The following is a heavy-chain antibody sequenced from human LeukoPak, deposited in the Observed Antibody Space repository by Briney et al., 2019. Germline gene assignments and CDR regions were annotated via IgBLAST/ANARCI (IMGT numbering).Heavy chain of an antibody. Sequence: PGGSLRLSCAASGFTFSSYGMHWVRQAPGKGLEWVAFIRYDGSNKYYADSVKGRFTISRDNSKYTLYLQMNSLRAEDTAVYYCAKTQAHCSSTSCSFDYWGQGTLVTVSS. J-gene: IGHJ4*02. V-gene: IGHV3-30*02. D-gene: IGHD2-2*01. CDR1: GFTFSSYG. CDR2: IRYDGSNK. CDR3: AKTQAHCSSTSCSFDY.